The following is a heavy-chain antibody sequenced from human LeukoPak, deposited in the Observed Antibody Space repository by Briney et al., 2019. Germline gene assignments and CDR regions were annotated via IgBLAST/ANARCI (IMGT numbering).Heavy chain of an antibody. CDR3: ARDGPTTDFDY. D-gene: IGHD4-17*01. CDR2: ISAYNGNT. Sequence: ASVKVSCTASGYTFTSYGISWVRQAPGQGLEWMGWISAYNGNTNYAQKLQGRVTMTTDTSTSTAYMELRSLSSADTAVYYCARDGPTTDFDYWGQGTLVTVSS. V-gene: IGHV1-18*01. J-gene: IGHJ4*02. CDR1: GYTFTSYG.